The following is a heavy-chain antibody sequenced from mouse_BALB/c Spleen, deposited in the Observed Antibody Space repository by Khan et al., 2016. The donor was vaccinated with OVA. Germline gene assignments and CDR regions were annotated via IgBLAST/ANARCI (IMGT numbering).Heavy chain of an antibody. D-gene: IGHD1-1*01. V-gene: IGHV5-6*01. CDR3: ARLAYYYDSEGFAY. CDR1: GFTFSTYG. CDR2: VSTGGGYI. Sequence: EVDLVVPGGDLVKPGRSLKLPCAAPGFTFSTYGMSLVRQTLDKMLERAATVSTGGGYIYYPDSAKGRFTIFRDHAKNTLYLQMSGLKSEDTAMFYCARLAYYYDSEGFAYWGQGTLVTVSA. J-gene: IGHJ3*01.